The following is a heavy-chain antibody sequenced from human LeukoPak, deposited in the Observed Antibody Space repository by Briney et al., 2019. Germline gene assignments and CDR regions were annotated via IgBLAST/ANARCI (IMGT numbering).Heavy chain of an antibody. D-gene: IGHD1-1*01. J-gene: IGHJ4*02. Sequence: SETLSLTCSVSGYSISSGPYWGWIRQPPGQGLEWIASIYLGGTTYYTPSLKSRVPISADTSKNQLSLRLCSVTAADTAVYYCATNWSDFDYWGPGTLVTVSS. CDR3: ATNWSDFDY. CDR1: GYSISSGPY. CDR2: IYLGGTT. V-gene: IGHV4-38-2*01.